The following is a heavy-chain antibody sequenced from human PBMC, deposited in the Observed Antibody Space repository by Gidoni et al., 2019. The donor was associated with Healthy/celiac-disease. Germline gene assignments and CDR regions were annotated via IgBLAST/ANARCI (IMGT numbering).Heavy chain of an antibody. J-gene: IGHJ3*02. CDR2: ISWNNGSI. D-gene: IGHD3-16*01. CDR3: AKDITPRLGGVLAFDI. V-gene: IGHV3-9*01. CDR1: GFTFDDYA. Sequence: EVQLVESGGGLVQPGWSLRLSCASSGFTFDDYAMQWVRQAPGTGLEWVAGISWNNGSIGYEDSVKGRFTISRDNAKNSLYLQMNSLRAEETALDYCAKDITPRLGGVLAFDIWGQGTMVTVSS.